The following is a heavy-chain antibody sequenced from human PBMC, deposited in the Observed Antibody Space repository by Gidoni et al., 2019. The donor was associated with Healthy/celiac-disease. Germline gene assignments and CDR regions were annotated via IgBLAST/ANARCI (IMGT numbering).Heavy chain of an antibody. Sequence: EVQLLESGGGLVQPGGSLRLSCAASGFTFRSYAMSWVRQAPGKGLEWVSAISGSGGSTYYSDSVKGRFTISSDNSKNTLYLQMNSLRAEDTAVYYCAKDQPRGPSYYFDYWGQGTLVTVSS. CDR3: AKDQPRGPSYYFDY. CDR1: GFTFRSYA. CDR2: ISGSGGST. V-gene: IGHV3-23*01. J-gene: IGHJ4*02.